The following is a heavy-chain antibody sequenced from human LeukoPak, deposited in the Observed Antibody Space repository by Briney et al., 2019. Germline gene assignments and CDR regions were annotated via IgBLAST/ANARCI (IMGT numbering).Heavy chain of an antibody. CDR2: LSYSGGRT. Sequence: GGSLRLSCVASGFSFTNYWMTWVRQAPGKGLEWVSGLSYSGGRTYYADSVKGRFTISRDNSKNTLYLQMNSLRAEDTAVYYCAKDLITFGGVIAIIDYWGQGTLVSVSS. J-gene: IGHJ4*02. CDR1: GFSFTNYW. V-gene: IGHV3-23*01. D-gene: IGHD3-16*02. CDR3: AKDLITFGGVIAIIDY.